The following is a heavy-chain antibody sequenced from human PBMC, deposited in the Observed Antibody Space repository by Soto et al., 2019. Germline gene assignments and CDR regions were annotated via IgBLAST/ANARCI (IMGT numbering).Heavy chain of an antibody. V-gene: IGHV5-51*01. Sequence: VESLKSSFKASGCSLATYLICFVLQMPGKGLDWMGIIYPGDSDTRYSPSFQCQVNISDDKSISKAYLQWSSLKASDSAMFYCERKQLDGNYVEFWGQGTLVNVS. CDR2: IYPGDSDT. CDR3: ERKQLDGNYVEF. D-gene: IGHD3-22*01. J-gene: IGHJ4*02. CDR1: GCSLATYL.